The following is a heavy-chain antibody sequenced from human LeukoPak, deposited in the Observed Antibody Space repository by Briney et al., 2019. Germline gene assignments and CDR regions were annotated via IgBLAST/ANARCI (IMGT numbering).Heavy chain of an antibody. J-gene: IGHJ2*01. CDR2: ISYDGSNK. CDR1: GFTFSSYA. D-gene: IGHD1-1*01. CDR3: AAARYGWYFDL. V-gene: IGHV3-30-3*01. Sequence: PGRSLRLSCAASGFTFSSYAMHWVRQAPGKGLEWVAVISYDGSNKYYADSVKGRFTISRDNSKNTLYLQMNGLRAEDTAVYYCAAARYGWYFDLWGRGTLVTVSS.